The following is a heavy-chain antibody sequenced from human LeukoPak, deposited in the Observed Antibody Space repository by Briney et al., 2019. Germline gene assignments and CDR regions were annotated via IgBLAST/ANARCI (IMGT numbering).Heavy chain of an antibody. D-gene: IGHD1-7*01. CDR3: ARARTGTYYYYMDV. CDR2: ISGSGGST. J-gene: IGHJ6*03. CDR1: GFTFSSYG. V-gene: IGHV3-23*01. Sequence: GGSLRLSCAASGFTFSSYGMSWVRQAPGKGLEWVSAISGSGGSTYYADSVKGRFTISRDNSKNTLYLQMNSLRAEDTAVYYCARARTGTYYYYMDVWGQGTTVTVSS.